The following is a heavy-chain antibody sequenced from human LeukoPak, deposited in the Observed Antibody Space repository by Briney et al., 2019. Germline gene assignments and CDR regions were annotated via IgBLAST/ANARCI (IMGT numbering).Heavy chain of an antibody. J-gene: IGHJ3*02. CDR2: IYHSGST. CDR1: GYSISSGYY. D-gene: IGHD3-9*01. Sequence: SETLSLTCAVSGYSISSGYYWGWIRQPPGKGLEWIGSIYHSGSTYYNPSLKSRVTISVDTSKNQFSLKLSSVTAADTAVYYCARDPPHYDTLTGYSTGGAFDIWGQGTMVTVSS. V-gene: IGHV4-38-2*02. CDR3: ARDPPHYDTLTGYSTGGAFDI.